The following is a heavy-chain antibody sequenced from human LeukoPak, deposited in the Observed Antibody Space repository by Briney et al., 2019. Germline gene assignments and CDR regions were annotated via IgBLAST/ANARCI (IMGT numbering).Heavy chain of an antibody. D-gene: IGHD3-22*01. Sequence: GGSLRLSCAASGLTFSSYGMHWVRQAPGKGLEWVAFIRYDGSNKYYADSVKGRFTISRDNSKNTLYLQMNSLRAEDTAVYYCARSPTTYYYDSSGSPPPRWWGEASLLTVSS. V-gene: IGHV3-30*02. CDR1: GLTFSSYG. CDR3: ARSPTTYYYDSSGSPPPRW. CDR2: IRYDGSNK. J-gene: IGHJ4*02.